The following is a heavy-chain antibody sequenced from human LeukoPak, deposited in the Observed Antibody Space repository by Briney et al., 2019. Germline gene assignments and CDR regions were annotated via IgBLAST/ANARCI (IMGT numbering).Heavy chain of an antibody. V-gene: IGHV1-69*06. CDR2: IIPMFGTA. Sequence: GASVKVSCKASGGTFSSYEISWVRQAPGQGLEWMGGIIPMFGTAKYAQKLQGRVTITADKSTSTAYMELSSLRSEDTAVYYCARGSGWYGGGVPIDFWGQGTLVTVSS. J-gene: IGHJ4*02. CDR1: GGTFSSYE. D-gene: IGHD6-19*01. CDR3: ARGSGWYGGGVPIDF.